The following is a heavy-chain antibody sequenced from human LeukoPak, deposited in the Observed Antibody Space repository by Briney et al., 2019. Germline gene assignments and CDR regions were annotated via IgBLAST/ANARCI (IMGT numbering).Heavy chain of an antibody. V-gene: IGHV3-23*01. CDR2: ISGSSGST. Sequence: GGSLRLSCAASGFTFSSYAMSWVRQAPGKGLEWVSAISGSSGSTYYADSVKGRFTISRDNSKNTLYLQMNSLRAEDTAVYYCAKDLYYYDSNPMDYFDYWGQGTLVTVSS. CDR1: GFTFSSYA. J-gene: IGHJ4*02. D-gene: IGHD3-22*01. CDR3: AKDLYYYDSNPMDYFDY.